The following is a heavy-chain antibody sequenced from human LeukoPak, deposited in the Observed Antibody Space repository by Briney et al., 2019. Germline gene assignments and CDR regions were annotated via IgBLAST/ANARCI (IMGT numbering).Heavy chain of an antibody. CDR3: ARDGYYGSGLDY. J-gene: IGHJ4*02. V-gene: IGHV4-59*01. Sequence: KTSETLSLTCTVSGGSISSYYWSWIRQPPGKGLESIGYIYYSGSTNYNPSLKSRVTISLDTSKNQFSLKLSSVTAADTAVYYCARDGYYGSGLDYWGQGTLVTVSS. D-gene: IGHD3-10*01. CDR1: GGSISSYY. CDR2: IYYSGST.